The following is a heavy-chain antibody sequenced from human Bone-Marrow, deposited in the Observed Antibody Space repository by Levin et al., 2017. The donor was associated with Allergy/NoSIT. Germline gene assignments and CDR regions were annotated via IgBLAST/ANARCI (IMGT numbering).Heavy chain of an antibody. D-gene: IGHD5-24*01. CDR2: TYYDGST. V-gene: IGHV4-59*01. Sequence: PSETLSLTCTVSGGSISTFYWSWIRRPPGKGLEWVGYTYYDGSTDYNPSLMSRVTISQDTSKNQFSLKMTSVTAADTAVYSCARGLSARDGNSRNYWYFDLWGRGTLVTVSP. CDR1: GGSISTFY. J-gene: IGHJ2*01. CDR3: ARGLSARDGNSRNYWYFDL.